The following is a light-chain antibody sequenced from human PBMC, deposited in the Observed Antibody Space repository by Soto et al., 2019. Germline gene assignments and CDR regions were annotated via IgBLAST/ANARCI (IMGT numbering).Light chain of an antibody. V-gene: IGLV2-8*01. J-gene: IGLJ2*01. CDR3: SSYAGSNPSVV. CDR1: SSDGGGYNY. CDR2: EVS. Sequence: QSVLTQPPSASGSPGQSVTISCTGTSSDGGGYNYVSWYQQHPGKAPKLMIYEVSKRPSGVPDRFSGSKSGNTASLTVSGLQAEDQADYYCSSYAGSNPSVVFGGGTQLTV.